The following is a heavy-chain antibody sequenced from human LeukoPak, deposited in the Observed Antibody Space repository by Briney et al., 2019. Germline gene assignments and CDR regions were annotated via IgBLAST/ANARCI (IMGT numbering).Heavy chain of an antibody. V-gene: IGHV4-59*12. CDR2: IYYSGST. D-gene: IGHD3-3*01. CDR3: ARDPPGYYDFPDAFDI. Sequence: SETLSLTCTVSGGSISSYYWSWIRQPPGKGLEWIGYIYYSGSTNYNPSLKSRVTMSVDTSKNQFSLKLSSVTAADTAVYYCARDPPGYYDFPDAFDIWGQGTMVTVSS. CDR1: GGSISSYY. J-gene: IGHJ3*02.